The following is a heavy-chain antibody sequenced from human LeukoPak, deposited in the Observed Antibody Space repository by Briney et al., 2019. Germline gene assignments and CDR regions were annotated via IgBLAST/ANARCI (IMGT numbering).Heavy chain of an antibody. CDR1: GFTFSSYA. CDR2: ISYDGSNK. D-gene: IGHD2-2*01. CDR3: ARDPPDIVVVPAAKKTDDY. Sequence: GGSLRLSCAASGFTFSSYAMHWVRQAPGKGLEWVAVISYDGSNKYYADSVKGRFTISRDNSKNTLYLQMNSLRAEDTAVYYCARDPPDIVVVPAAKKTDDYWGQGTLVTVSS. V-gene: IGHV3-30-3*01. J-gene: IGHJ4*02.